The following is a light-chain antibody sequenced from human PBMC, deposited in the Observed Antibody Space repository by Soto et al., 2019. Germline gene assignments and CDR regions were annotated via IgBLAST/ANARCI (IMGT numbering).Light chain of an antibody. CDR2: EDN. CDR1: SGSIGSNF. Sequence: NFMLTQPHSVSASPGKTVTISCTRSSGSIGSNFVQWYQQRPGSSPTTVIYEDNQRPSGVPDRFSGSLDSSSNSASLTISGLKTEDEADYYCQSSGSSNPVVFGGGTKLTVL. V-gene: IGLV6-57*01. J-gene: IGLJ2*01. CDR3: QSSGSSNPVV.